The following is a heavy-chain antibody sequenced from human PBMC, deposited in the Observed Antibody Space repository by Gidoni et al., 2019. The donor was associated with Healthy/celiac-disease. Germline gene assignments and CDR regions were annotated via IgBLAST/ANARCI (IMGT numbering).Heavy chain of an antibody. J-gene: IGHJ6*03. D-gene: IGHD1-26*01. CDR1: GFTVSSNY. Sequence: EVQLVESGGGLIQPGGSLRLSCAASGFTVSSNYMSWVRQAPGKGLEWVSVIYSGGSTYYADSVKGRFTISRDNSKNTLYLQMNSLRAEDTAVYYCARVKVEGIVGYYYYMDVWGKGTTVTVSS. CDR3: ARVKVEGIVGYYYYMDV. V-gene: IGHV3-53*01. CDR2: IYSGGST.